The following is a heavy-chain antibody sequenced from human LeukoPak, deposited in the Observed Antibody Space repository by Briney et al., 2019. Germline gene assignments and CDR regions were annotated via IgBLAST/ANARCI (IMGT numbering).Heavy chain of an antibody. CDR3: AYWGAVGDFGY. J-gene: IGHJ4*02. D-gene: IGHD6-19*01. CDR1: GFTFSSYA. Sequence: GGSLRLSCAASGFTFSSYAMSWVRQAPGKGLEWVSAISGSGGSTYYADSVKGRFTISRDNSKNTLYLQMNSLRAEDTAVYYCAYWGAVGDFGYWGQGTLVTVSS. V-gene: IGHV3-23*01. CDR2: ISGSGGST.